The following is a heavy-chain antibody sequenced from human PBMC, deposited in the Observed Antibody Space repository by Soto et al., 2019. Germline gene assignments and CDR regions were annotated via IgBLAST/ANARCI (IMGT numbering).Heavy chain of an antibody. Sequence: SETLSLTCSVSGGSISSTSYYWGWIRQPPGKGLEWIGSFYYSDTTNYNPSLKSRVTISVDTSKNQFSLKLSSVTAADTAVYYCARGYYYDSSGCWWFDPWGQGTLVTVSS. V-gene: IGHV4-39*07. D-gene: IGHD3-22*01. CDR2: FYYSDTT. CDR1: GGSISSTSYY. J-gene: IGHJ5*02. CDR3: ARGYYYDSSGCWWFDP.